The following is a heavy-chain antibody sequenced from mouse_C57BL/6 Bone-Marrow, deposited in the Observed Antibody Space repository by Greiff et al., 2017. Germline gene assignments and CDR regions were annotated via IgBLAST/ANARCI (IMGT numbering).Heavy chain of an antibody. CDR1: GYSITSDY. CDR2: ISYTDSA. CDR3: ARYNYYDDYYAMDY. Sequence: EVKLQQSGPGLAKPSQTLSLTCSATGYSITSDYWNWIRQFPGNKLEYMGYISYTDSAYNNPSHKSRISISRETSNNQYYLQLNSVPTEETTTYYCARYNYYDDYYAMDYWGQGTSVTVSS. D-gene: IGHD1-1*01. V-gene: IGHV3-8*01. J-gene: IGHJ4*01.